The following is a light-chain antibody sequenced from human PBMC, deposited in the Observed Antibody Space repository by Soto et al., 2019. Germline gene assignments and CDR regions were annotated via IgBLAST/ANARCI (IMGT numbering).Light chain of an antibody. CDR1: SSDVGGYDY. Sequence: QSALTQPASVSGSPGQSITISCTGTSSDVGGYDYVSWYQQHPGKAPKLMIFDVTSRPSGVSNRFSGYKSGNTASLTISGLQAEDEADYYCSSYTSSRTLVFGGGTKLTVL. CDR2: DVT. CDR3: SSYTSSRTLV. V-gene: IGLV2-14*03. J-gene: IGLJ2*01.